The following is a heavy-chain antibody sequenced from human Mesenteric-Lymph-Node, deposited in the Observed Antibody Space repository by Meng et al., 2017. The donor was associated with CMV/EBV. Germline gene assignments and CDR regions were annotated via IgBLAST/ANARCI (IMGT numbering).Heavy chain of an antibody. Sequence: LSLTCAASGFTFSSYWMNWVRQAPGKGLEWVSSISSSSSHIYYADSVKGRFTISRDNAKNSLYLQMNSLRAEDTAVYYCARDHCSSTSCYPFDYWGQGTLVTVSS. CDR1: GFTFSSYW. D-gene: IGHD2-2*01. CDR3: ARDHCSSTSCYPFDY. J-gene: IGHJ4*02. CDR2: ISSSSSHI. V-gene: IGHV3-21*01.